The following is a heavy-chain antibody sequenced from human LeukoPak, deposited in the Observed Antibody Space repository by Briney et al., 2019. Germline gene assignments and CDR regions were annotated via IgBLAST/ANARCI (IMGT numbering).Heavy chain of an antibody. D-gene: IGHD3-22*01. V-gene: IGHV4-4*02. CDR2: IYHSGST. CDR1: GGSISSSNW. CDR3: ARDRGAKGYYDSSGYYY. J-gene: IGHJ4*02. Sequence: SETLSLTCAVSGGSISSSNWWSWVRQPPGKGLEWIGEIYHSGSTNYNPSLKSRVTISVDKSKNQFSLKLSSVTAADTAVYYCARDRGAKGYYDSSGYYYWGQGTLVTVSS.